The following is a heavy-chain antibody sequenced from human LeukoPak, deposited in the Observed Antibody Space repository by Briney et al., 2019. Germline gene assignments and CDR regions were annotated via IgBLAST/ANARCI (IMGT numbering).Heavy chain of an antibody. CDR3: ARGGTSSWDTPDAFDI. J-gene: IGHJ3*02. CDR1: GFTLSSYW. V-gene: IGHV3-7*01. D-gene: IGHD6-13*01. Sequence: PGGSLRLSCAASGFTLSSYWMSWVRQAPGKGLEWVANIKQDGSEKYYVDSVKGRFTISRDNAKNSLYLQMNSLRAEDTAVYYCARGGTSSWDTPDAFDIWGQGTMVTVSS. CDR2: IKQDGSEK.